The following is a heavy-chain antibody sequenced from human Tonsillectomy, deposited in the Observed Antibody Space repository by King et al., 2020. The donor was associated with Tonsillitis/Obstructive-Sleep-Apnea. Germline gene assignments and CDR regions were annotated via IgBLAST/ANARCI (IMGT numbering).Heavy chain of an antibody. CDR1: GYSFTSYW. Sequence: QLVQSGAEVKKPGESLKISCKGSGYSFTSYWIGWLRQMPGKGLEWMGIIYPGDSDTRYSPSFQGQVTISADKSINTAYLQWRSLKASDTVMYYCARQGSKFCSGVNCYPEEGHDDMDVWGKGTTVTVSS. CDR3: ARQGSKFCSGVNCYPEEGHDDMDV. J-gene: IGHJ6*03. CDR2: IYPGDSDT. V-gene: IGHV5-51*01. D-gene: IGHD2-15*01.